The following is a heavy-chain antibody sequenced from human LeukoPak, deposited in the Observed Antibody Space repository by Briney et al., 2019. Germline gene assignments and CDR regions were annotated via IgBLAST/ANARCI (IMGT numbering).Heavy chain of an antibody. CDR2: VGTAGDA. CDR1: GFTLSSYD. V-gene: IGHV3-13*04. D-gene: IGHD1-26*01. J-gene: IGHJ3*02. CDR3: ARVGSGSAFDI. Sequence: HSGGSLRLSCAASGFTLSSYDMHWVRQTTGKGLEWVSSVGTAGDAYYLGSVKGRFTISREKAKNSLYLHMNSLRAGDTAVYYCARVGSGSAFDIWGQGTKVTVSS.